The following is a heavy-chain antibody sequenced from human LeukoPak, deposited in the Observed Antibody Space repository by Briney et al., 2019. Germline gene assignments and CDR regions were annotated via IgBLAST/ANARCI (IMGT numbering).Heavy chain of an antibody. D-gene: IGHD2-15*01. Sequence: PGGSLRLSCAASGFTFSSYSMNWVRQAPGKGLEGVSSISGSCSYIYYADSVEGRFNIPRDNAENSLYLQMKRLRAEDTAVYYCARDFAFAGYCSGGSWYGIDPWGQGTLVTVSS. J-gene: IGHJ5*02. CDR1: GFTFSSYS. CDR3: ARDFAFAGYCSGGSWYGIDP. V-gene: IGHV3-21*01. CDR2: ISGSCSYI.